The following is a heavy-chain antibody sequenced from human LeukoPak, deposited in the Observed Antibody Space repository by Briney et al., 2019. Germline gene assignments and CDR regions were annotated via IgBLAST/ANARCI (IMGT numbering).Heavy chain of an antibody. J-gene: IGHJ4*02. CDR2: ISSSSSTI. D-gene: IGHD3-22*01. V-gene: IGHV3-48*04. CDR3: AFGDYYDSSGFDY. Sequence: GSLRLSCAASGFTFSSYSMNWVRQAPGKGLEWVSYISSSSSTIYYADSVKGRFTISRDNAKNSLYLQMNSLRAEDTAVYYCAFGDYYDSSGFDYWGQGTLVTVSS. CDR1: GFTFSSYS.